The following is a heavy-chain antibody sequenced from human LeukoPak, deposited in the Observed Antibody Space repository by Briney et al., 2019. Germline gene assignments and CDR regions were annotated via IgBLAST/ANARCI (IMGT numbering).Heavy chain of an antibody. CDR1: GFTFSSYT. CDR3: ARDHHRRLYDSQARDTFDI. D-gene: IGHD3-22*01. V-gene: IGHV3-48*01. Sequence: PGGSLRLSCAASGFTFSSYTMNWVRQAPGKGLEWVSYIGSTSSTIYYADPVKGRFTISRDNAKNSLYLQMKSLRAEDTAVYYCARDHHRRLYDSQARDTFDIWGQETMVTVSS. CDR2: IGSTSSTI. J-gene: IGHJ3*02.